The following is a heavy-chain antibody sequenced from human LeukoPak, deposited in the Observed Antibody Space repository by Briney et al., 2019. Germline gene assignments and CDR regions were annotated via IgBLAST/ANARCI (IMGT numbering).Heavy chain of an antibody. CDR1: GYTFTSYS. CDR2: ISAYNGNT. CDR3: TREIGYWFDP. V-gene: IGHV1-18*01. D-gene: IGHD2-15*01. J-gene: IGHJ5*02. Sequence: ASVNVSCKATGYTFTSYSMRGVRQPPGQGLEWMGWISAYNGNTNYAQKLQGTITIATDTTTRSVYMEIRRVKSAATYVYVCTREIGYWFDPWGQGTLVTVSS.